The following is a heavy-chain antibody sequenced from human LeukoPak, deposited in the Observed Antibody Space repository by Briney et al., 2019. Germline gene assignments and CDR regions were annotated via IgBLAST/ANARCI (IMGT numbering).Heavy chain of an antibody. J-gene: IGHJ5*02. Sequence: SETLSLTCTVSGDSISSYYWGWIRQPPGKGLEWIGSIYYSGSTYYNPSLKSRVTISVDTSKNQFSLKLSSVTAADTAVYYCAVKVGATPENWFDPWGQGTLVTVSS. CDR2: IYYSGST. CDR3: AVKVGATPENWFDP. D-gene: IGHD1-26*01. CDR1: GDSISSYY. V-gene: IGHV4-39*01.